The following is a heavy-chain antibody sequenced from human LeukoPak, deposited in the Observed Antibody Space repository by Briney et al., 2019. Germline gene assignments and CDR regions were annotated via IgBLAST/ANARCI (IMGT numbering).Heavy chain of an antibody. D-gene: IGHD6-19*01. CDR3: ARITVAGLAFDY. V-gene: IGHV2-70*01. Sequence: SGPALVKPTQTLTLTCTFSGFSLSTSGMCVSWIRQPPGKALEWLALIDWDDGKYYSTSLKARLTISKDTSKNQVVLTMTNMDPVDTATYYCARITVAGLAFDYWGQGTLVTVSS. CDR1: GFSLSTSGMC. CDR2: IDWDDGK. J-gene: IGHJ4*02.